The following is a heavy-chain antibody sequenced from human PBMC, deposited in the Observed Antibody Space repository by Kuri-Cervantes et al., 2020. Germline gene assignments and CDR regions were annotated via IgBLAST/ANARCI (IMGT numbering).Heavy chain of an antibody. CDR2: ISGSGGST. CDR3: AREPPQEYSYGSANWFDP. J-gene: IGHJ5*02. Sequence: GESLKISCAASGFTFSSYAMSWVRQAPGKGLEWVSAISGSGGSTYYADSVKGRFTISRDNSKNTLYLQMNSLRAEDTAVYYCAREPPQEYSYGSANWFDPWGQGTLVTVSS. V-gene: IGHV3-23*01. CDR1: GFTFSSYA. D-gene: IGHD5-18*01.